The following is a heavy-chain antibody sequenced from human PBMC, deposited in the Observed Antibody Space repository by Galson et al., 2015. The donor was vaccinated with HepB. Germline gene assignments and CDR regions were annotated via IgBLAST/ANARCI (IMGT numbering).Heavy chain of an antibody. D-gene: IGHD1-26*01. J-gene: IGHJ3*02. CDR2: IRSKAYGGTT. Sequence: SLRLSCAASGFTFSSYAMHWVRQAPGKGLEWVGFIRSKAYGGTTEYAASVKGRFTISRDDSKSIAYLQMNSLKTEDTAVYYCTREGYSGSYDDAFDIWGQGTMVTVSS. CDR3: TREGYSGSYDDAFDI. V-gene: IGHV3-49*04. CDR1: GFTFSSYA.